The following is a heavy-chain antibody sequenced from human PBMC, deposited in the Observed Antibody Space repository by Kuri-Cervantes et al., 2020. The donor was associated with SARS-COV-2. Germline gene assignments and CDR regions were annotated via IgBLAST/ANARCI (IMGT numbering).Heavy chain of an antibody. CDR2: ISYDGSNK. CDR3: ARDMSIAAAGTDY. J-gene: IGHJ4*02. D-gene: IGHD6-13*01. Sequence: GGSLRLSCAASGFTFSGYAMHWVRQAPGKGLEWVAVISYDGSNKYYADSVKGRFTISRDNSKNTLYLQMNSLRAEDTAAYYCARDMSIAAAGTDYWGQGTLVTVSS. CDR1: GFTFSGYA. V-gene: IGHV3-30-3*01.